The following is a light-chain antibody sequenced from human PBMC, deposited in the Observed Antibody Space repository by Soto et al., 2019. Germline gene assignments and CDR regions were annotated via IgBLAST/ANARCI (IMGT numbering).Light chain of an antibody. CDR2: TAS. CDR1: QGISSY. CDR3: QQLNDYPIT. V-gene: IGKV1-9*01. J-gene: IGKJ5*01. Sequence: DIQLTQSPSFLSASVGDRVTITCRASQGISSYLAWYQQKPGKAPNLLIYTASTLQSGVPSRFSGSGSGTEFTLTISSLRPEDFATYYCQQLNDYPITFGQGTRLEIE.